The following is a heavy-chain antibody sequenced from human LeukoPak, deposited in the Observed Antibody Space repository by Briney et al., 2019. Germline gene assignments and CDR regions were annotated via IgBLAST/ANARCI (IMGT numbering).Heavy chain of an antibody. J-gene: IGHJ5*02. CDR1: GGSTSSYY. D-gene: IGHD2-15*01. V-gene: IGHV4-59*08. CDR2: IFLSGST. Sequence: SGTLSLTCSVSGGSTSSYYWSWIRQPPGKGLEWIGYIFLSGSTNYNPSLKSRDTISVDTSKNQFSLKLSSVTAADTAVYYCARSNYCSGGSCFPPRFDPWGQGTLVTVSS. CDR3: ARSNYCSGGSCFPPRFDP.